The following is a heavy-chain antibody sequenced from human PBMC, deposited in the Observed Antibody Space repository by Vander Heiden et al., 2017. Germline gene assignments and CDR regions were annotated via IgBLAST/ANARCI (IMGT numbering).Heavy chain of an antibody. D-gene: IGHD4-4*01. CDR3: ARQRGYRLNWFDP. CDR1: GGSISSSSYY. V-gene: IGHV4-39*01. CDR2: IYYRGST. J-gene: IGHJ5*02. Sequence: QLQLQESGPGLVKPSETLSLTCPVSGGSISSSSYYLGWIRQPPGKGLEWIGSIYYRGSTYYNPSLKSRVTISVDTSKNQFSLKLSSVTAVDTAVYYCARQRGYRLNWFDPWGQGTLVTVSS.